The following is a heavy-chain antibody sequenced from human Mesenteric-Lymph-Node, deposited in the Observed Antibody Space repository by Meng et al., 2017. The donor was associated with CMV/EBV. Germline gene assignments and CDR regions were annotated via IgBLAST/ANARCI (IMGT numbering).Heavy chain of an antibody. CDR1: GFTFSSYS. D-gene: IGHD1-7*01. J-gene: IGHJ5*02. V-gene: IGHV3-23*03. CDR2: IYSGGSST. CDR3: AKAPPIGVPPTTYLEPDP. Sequence: GESLKISCAASGFTFSSYSMNWVRQAPGKGLEWVSVIYSGGSSTYYADSVKGRFTISRDNSKNTLYLQMNSLRAEDTAIYYCAKAPPIGVPPTTYLEPDPWGQGTLVTVSS.